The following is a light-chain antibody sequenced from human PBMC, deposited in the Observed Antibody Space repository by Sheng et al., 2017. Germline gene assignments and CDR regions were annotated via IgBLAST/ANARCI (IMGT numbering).Light chain of an antibody. V-gene: IGKV3-11*01. CDR1: QSVSSL. CDR3: QQRSNWPIT. CDR2: DAS. J-gene: IGKJ5*01. Sequence: EIVLTQSPATLSLSPGERATLSCRASQSVSSLLAWYQQKPGQAPRLFIYDASNRATGIPARFSGSGSGTDFTLTISSLEPEDFAVYYCQQRSNWPITFGQGTRLEIK.